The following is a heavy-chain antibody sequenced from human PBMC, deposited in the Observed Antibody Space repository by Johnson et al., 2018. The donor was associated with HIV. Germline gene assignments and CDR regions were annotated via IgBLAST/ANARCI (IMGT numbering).Heavy chain of an antibody. CDR1: GFTFSNYD. CDR3: AKDRLFGFRNDAFDI. D-gene: IGHD3-16*01. J-gene: IGHJ3*02. V-gene: IGHV3-30*02. CDR2: ICYDGSNK. Sequence: VQLVESGGGLVQSGGSLRLSCAASGFTFSNYDMPWVRQAPGKGLEWVALICYDGSNKYSADSVKGRFTISRDNSKNTLYLQMNSLRAEDTAVYYCAKDRLFGFRNDAFDIWGQGTMVTVSS.